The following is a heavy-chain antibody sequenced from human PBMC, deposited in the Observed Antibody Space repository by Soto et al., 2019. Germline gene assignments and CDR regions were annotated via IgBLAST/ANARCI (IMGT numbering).Heavy chain of an antibody. D-gene: IGHD3-22*01. CDR2: ISSSSSYI. CDR3: ARDHSSGYRKDFDY. CDR1: GFTFSSYS. V-gene: IGHV3-21*01. Sequence: PGGSLRLSCAASGFTFSSYSMNWVRQAPGKGLEWVSSISSSSSYIYYADSVKGRFTISRDNAKNSLYLQMNSLRAEDTAVYYCARDHSSGYRKDFDYWGQGTLVTVYS. J-gene: IGHJ4*02.